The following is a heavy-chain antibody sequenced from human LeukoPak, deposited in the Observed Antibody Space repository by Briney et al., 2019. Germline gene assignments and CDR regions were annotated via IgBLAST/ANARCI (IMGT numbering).Heavy chain of an antibody. CDR1: GGSFSGYY. Sequence: SETLSLTCAVYGGSFSGYYWSWIRQPPGKGLEWIGEINRGGSTNYNPSLKNRVTISVDTSKNQFSLKLSSVTAADTAVYYCARVRGSGWYNWFDPWGQGTLVTVSS. CDR2: INRGGST. CDR3: ARVRGSGWYNWFDP. V-gene: IGHV4-34*01. J-gene: IGHJ5*02. D-gene: IGHD6-19*01.